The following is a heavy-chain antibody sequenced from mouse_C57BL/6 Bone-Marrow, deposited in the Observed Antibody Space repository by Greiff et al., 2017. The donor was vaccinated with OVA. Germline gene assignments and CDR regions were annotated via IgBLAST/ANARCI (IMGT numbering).Heavy chain of an antibody. V-gene: IGHV2-9-1*01. CDR1: GFSLTSYA. CDR2: IWTGGGT. CDR3: ARNFWGSIYYGNPYYAMDY. Sequence: QVQLKQSGPGLVAPSQSLSITCTVSGFSLTSYAISWVRQPPGKGLEWLGVIWTGGGTNYNSALKSRLSISKDNSKSQVFLKMNSLQTDDTARYYCARNFWGSIYYGNPYYAMDYWGQGTSVTVSS. J-gene: IGHJ4*01. D-gene: IGHD2-1*01.